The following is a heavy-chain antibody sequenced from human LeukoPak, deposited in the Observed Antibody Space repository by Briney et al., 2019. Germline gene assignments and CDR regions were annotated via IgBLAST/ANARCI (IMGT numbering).Heavy chain of an antibody. CDR1: GFTFSSYG. V-gene: IGHV3-33*03. D-gene: IGHD6-13*01. CDR3: AKDWAGSIAAGGGSDY. CDR2: IWYDGSNK. Sequence: GGSLRLSCAASGFTFSSYGMHWVRQAPGKGLEWVAVIWYDGSNKYYADSVKGRFTISRDNAKNSLYLQMNSLRAEDTALYYCAKDWAGSIAAGGGSDYWGQGTLVTVSS. J-gene: IGHJ4*02.